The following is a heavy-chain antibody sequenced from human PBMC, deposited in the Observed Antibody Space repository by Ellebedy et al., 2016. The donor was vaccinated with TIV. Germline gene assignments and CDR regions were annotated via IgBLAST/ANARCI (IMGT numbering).Heavy chain of an antibody. D-gene: IGHD1-26*01. J-gene: IGHJ4*02. Sequence: PGGSLRLSCAASGFTFSNYWMSWVRQAPGKGLEWVANIKQDGSEKYYVDSVKGLFTISRDNAKNSLYLQMNSLSAEDTAVYYCVRGQSSGVGAPYWGQGTRVTVSS. CDR1: GFTFSNYW. V-gene: IGHV3-7*01. CDR2: IKQDGSEK. CDR3: VRGQSSGVGAPY.